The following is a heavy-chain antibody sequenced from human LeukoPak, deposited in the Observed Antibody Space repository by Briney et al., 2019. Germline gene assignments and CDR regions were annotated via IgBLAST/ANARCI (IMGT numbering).Heavy chain of an antibody. Sequence: GASLRLSCAASGFTFSSYAMSWVRQAPGKGLEWVSAIGGSGGSTYYADSVKGRFTISRDNSKNTLYLQMNSLRAEDTAVYYCAKDLNWNRYYYYYGMDVWGQGTTVTVSS. D-gene: IGHD1-20*01. CDR2: IGGSGGST. V-gene: IGHV3-23*01. CDR1: GFTFSSYA. J-gene: IGHJ6*02. CDR3: AKDLNWNRYYYYYGMDV.